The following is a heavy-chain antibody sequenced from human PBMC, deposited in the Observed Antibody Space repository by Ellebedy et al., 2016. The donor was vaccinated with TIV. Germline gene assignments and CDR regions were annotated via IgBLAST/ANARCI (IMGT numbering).Heavy chain of an antibody. V-gene: IGHV1-24*01. J-gene: IGHJ4*02. Sequence: ASVKVSCKVSGYTLTELSMHWVRQAPGKGLEWMGGFDPEDGETIYAQKFQGRVTITADESTSTAYMELSSLRSEDTAVYYCARVPAYGGNYFDYWGQGTLVTVSS. CDR3: ARVPAYGGNYFDY. D-gene: IGHD4-23*01. CDR1: GYTLTELS. CDR2: FDPEDGET.